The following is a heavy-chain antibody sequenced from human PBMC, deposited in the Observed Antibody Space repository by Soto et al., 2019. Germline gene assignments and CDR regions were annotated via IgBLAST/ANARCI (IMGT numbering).Heavy chain of an antibody. CDR2: IKQDGSEK. V-gene: IGHV3-7*01. CDR1: GFTFSSYW. Sequence: GGSLRLSCAASGFTFSSYWMSWVRQAPGKGLEWVANIKQDGSEKYYVDSVKGRFTISRDNAKNSLYLQMNSLRAEDTAVYYCARTQRGWGYYGSSGYYYFDYWGQGTLVTVSS. D-gene: IGHD3-22*01. CDR3: ARTQRGWGYYGSSGYYYFDY. J-gene: IGHJ4*02.